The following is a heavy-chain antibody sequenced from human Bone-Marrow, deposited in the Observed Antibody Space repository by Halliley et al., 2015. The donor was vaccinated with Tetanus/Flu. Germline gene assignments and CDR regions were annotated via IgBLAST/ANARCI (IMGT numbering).Heavy chain of an antibody. CDR2: IWFDERDK. D-gene: IGHD3-10*01. J-gene: IGHJ4*02. Sequence: WGALIWFDERDKLYADSVKGRFTISRDTSENTVYLQMNSLKVEDTGVYYCARDPSGPPDYWGQGTLVTVSS. CDR3: ARDPSGPPDY. V-gene: IGHV3-33*01.